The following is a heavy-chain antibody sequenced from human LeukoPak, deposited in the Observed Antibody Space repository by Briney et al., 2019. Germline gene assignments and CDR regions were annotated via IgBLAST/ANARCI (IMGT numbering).Heavy chain of an antibody. CDR3: AREFWGNLDY. Sequence: GESLRISCKASGYSFTSYLIAWVRQMPGKGLEWTGIIHPGDSNARYSPSFQGQVTVSVDHSITTAYLQWSSLKASDSAMYYCAREFWGNLDYWGQGTLVTVSS. D-gene: IGHD7-27*01. CDR2: IHPGDSNA. J-gene: IGHJ4*02. CDR1: GYSFTSYL. V-gene: IGHV5-51*01.